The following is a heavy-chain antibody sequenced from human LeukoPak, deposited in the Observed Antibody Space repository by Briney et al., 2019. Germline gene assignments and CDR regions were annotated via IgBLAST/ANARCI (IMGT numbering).Heavy chain of an antibody. CDR2: ISYDGSNK. D-gene: IGHD3-16*02. J-gene: IGHJ3*02. CDR3: AQDISRIVYAFDI. V-gene: IGHV3-30*18. Sequence: PGRSLRLSCAASGFTFSSYGMHWVRQAPGKGLEWVAVISYDGSNKYYADSVKGRFTISRDNSKNTLYMQMNSLRAEDTAVYYCAQDISRIVYAFDIWGQGTMVTVSS. CDR1: GFTFSSYG.